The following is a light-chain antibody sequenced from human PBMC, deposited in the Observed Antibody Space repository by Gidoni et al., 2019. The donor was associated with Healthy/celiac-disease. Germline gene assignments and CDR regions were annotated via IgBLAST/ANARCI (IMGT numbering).Light chain of an antibody. CDR2: DNT. CDR1: RSNIGNNS. CDR3: GTWDSSLSAWV. V-gene: IGLV1-51*01. J-gene: IGLJ3*02. Sequence: QAVLTQPPAVSAAPGQMVTISCPGSRSNIGNNSVSWYHQLPGTAPKLLIYDNTKRPSGIPDRFSGAKSGTSATLGITGLPTGDEADYYCGTWDSSLSAWVFGGGTKLTVL.